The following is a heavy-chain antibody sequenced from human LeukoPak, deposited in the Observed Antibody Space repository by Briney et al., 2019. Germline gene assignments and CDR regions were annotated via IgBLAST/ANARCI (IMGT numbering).Heavy chain of an antibody. D-gene: IGHD4-17*01. CDR2: IGTSSSAI. Sequence: GGSLRLSCAASGFTFSNCGLNWVRQAPGKGLEWVSYIGTSSSAIHYADSVKGRFTISRDNAKNSLYLQMNSLRAEDTAVYYCARDPNGDYDFDFWGQGTLVTVSS. V-gene: IGHV3-48*01. CDR1: GFTFSNCG. J-gene: IGHJ4*02. CDR3: ARDPNGDYDFDF.